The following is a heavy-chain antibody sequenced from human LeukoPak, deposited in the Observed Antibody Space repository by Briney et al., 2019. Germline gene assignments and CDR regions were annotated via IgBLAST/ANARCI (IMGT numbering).Heavy chain of an antibody. CDR2: IRSKANSYAT. D-gene: IGHD3-22*01. CDR3: TRHLMYYYDSSGYYEDY. V-gene: IGHV3-73*01. J-gene: IGHJ4*02. Sequence: GGSLRLSCAASGFTFSGSAMHWVRQASGKGLEWVGRIRSKANSYATAYAASVKGRFTISRDDSKNTAYLQMNSLKTEDTAVYYCTRHLMYYYDSSGYYEDYWGQGTLITVSS. CDR1: GFTFSGSA.